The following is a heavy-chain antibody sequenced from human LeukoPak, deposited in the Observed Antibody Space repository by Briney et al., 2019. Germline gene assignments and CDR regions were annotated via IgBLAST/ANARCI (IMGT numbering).Heavy chain of an antibody. CDR1: GFTFSTHE. CDR2: ISSGGNVE. V-gene: IGHV3-48*03. CDR3: ARDTLNGPFVISLDY. J-gene: IGHJ4*02. D-gene: IGHD3-9*01. Sequence: PGGSLRLSCAASGFTFSTHEMNWVRQAPGEGLEWVSHISSGGNVEYYLDSVRGRFTMSRDNARSLLFLQMNSLRAEDTGVYYCARDTLNGPFVISLDYWGQGALVTVFS.